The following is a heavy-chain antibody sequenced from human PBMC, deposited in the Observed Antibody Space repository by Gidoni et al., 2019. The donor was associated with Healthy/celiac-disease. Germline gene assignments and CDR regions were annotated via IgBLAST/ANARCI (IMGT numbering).Heavy chain of an antibody. V-gene: IGHV3-30*18. CDR1: GFTFSSYG. Sequence: QVQLVESGGGVVQPGRSLRLSCAASGFTFSSYGMHWVRQAPGKGLGWVAVISYDGSNKYYADSVKGRFTISRDNSKNTLYLQMNSLRAEDTAVYYCAKVALGGGPAANYYYYGMDVWGQGTTVTVSS. D-gene: IGHD2-2*01. CDR2: ISYDGSNK. J-gene: IGHJ6*02. CDR3: AKVALGGGPAANYYYYGMDV.